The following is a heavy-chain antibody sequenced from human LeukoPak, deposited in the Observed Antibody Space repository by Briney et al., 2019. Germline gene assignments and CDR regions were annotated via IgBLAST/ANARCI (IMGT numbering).Heavy chain of an antibody. J-gene: IGHJ3*02. CDR3: ARATAFFDI. V-gene: IGHV4-39*01. CDR2: ISYSGNT. CDR1: GGSISRSSFY. Sequence: SETLSLTCTVSGGSISRSSFYWDWIRQPPGKGLEWIGSISYSGNTYYNPSLKSRVTISVDTSKDQFSLKLNSVTAADTAVYYCARATAFFDIWGQGTMVTVSS.